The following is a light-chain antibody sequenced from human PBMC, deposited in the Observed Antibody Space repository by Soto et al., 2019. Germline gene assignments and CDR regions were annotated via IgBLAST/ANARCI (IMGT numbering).Light chain of an antibody. CDR1: QTVRNNY. J-gene: IGKJ5*01. CDR3: QHPRNWRPIT. V-gene: IGKV3D-20*02. Sequence: SPCIVSLSLRERATXSCRXFQTVRNNYLAWYQQKPGQAPKLLIYDASSRATGIPDRFSGGWSGPDFTLTISRLEPEDFAVYCCQHPRNWRPITFCRGTRMEIK. CDR2: DAS.